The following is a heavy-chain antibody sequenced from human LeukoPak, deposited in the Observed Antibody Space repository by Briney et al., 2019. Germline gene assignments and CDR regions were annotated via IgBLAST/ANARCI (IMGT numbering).Heavy chain of an antibody. D-gene: IGHD2-2*01. CDR2: ISSSGSTI. V-gene: IGHV3-48*03. CDR3: ARDYCSSTSCPRNAFDI. J-gene: IGHJ3*02. Sequence: QSGGSLRLSCAASGFTFSSYEMNWVRQAPGKGLEWVSYISSSGSTIYYADSVKGRFTISRDNAKNSLYLQMNSLRAEDTAVYYCARDYCSSTSCPRNAFDIWGQGTMVTVSS. CDR1: GFTFSSYE.